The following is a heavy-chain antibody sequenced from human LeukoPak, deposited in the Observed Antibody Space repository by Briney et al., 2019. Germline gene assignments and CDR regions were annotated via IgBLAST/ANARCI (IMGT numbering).Heavy chain of an antibody. CDR3: ARDVEGGSDRYYFDY. J-gene: IGHJ4*02. CDR1: GFTFSSYA. D-gene: IGHD5-12*01. CDR2: ISYDGSNK. Sequence: PGGSLRLSCAASGFTFSSYAMHWVRQAPGKGLEWVAVISYDGSNKYYADSVKGRFTISRDNSKNTLYLQMNSLRAEDTAVYYCARDVEGGSDRYYFDYWGQGTLVTVSS. V-gene: IGHV3-30*04.